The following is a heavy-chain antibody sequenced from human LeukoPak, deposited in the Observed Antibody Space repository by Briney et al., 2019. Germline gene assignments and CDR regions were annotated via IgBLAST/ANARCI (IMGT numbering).Heavy chain of an antibody. CDR1: GFTFSTYW. V-gene: IGHV3-66*01. Sequence: PGGSLRLSCAASGFTFSTYWMTWVRQAPGKGLEWVSVIYSGGSTYYADSVKGRFTISRDNSKNTLYLQMNSLRAEDTAVYYCASDESSDAFDIWGQGTMVTVSS. CDR2: IYSGGST. J-gene: IGHJ3*02. CDR3: ASDESSDAFDI.